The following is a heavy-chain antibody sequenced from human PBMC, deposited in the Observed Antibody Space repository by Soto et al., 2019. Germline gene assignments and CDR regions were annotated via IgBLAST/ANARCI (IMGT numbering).Heavy chain of an antibody. CDR2: INPSGGST. Sequence: GASVKVSCKASGYTFTSYYMHWVRQTPGQGLEWMGIINPSGGSTSYAQKFQGRVTMTRDTSTSTVYMELSSLRSEDTAVYYCAREPLNGVGGMDVWGQGTTVTVSS. J-gene: IGHJ6*02. CDR1: GYTFTSYY. D-gene: IGHD3-3*01. CDR3: AREPLNGVGGMDV. V-gene: IGHV1-46*01.